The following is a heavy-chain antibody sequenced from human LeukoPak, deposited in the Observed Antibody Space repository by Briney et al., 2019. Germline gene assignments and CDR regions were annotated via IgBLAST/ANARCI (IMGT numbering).Heavy chain of an antibody. Sequence: ASVNVPGKASGYTFTGFFMHWVRQAPGQGLEWMGWINSNTGGTKFAQKFQGRVTMTRDTSISTAYMELSRLRSDDTAVYYCARADPVGYWGQGTQVTVSS. CDR3: ARADPVGY. V-gene: IGHV1-2*02. CDR2: INSNTGGT. CDR1: GYTFTGFF. J-gene: IGHJ4*02.